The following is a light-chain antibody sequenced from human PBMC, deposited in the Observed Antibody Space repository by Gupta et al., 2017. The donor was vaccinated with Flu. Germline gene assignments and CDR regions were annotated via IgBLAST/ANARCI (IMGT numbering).Light chain of an antibody. CDR3: HQGYNIPPT. CDR1: QDIGNC. J-gene: IGKJ4*02. V-gene: IGKV1-12*01. CDR2: AAF. Sequence: DTQLTKFPSSVSASVGDRVTITCRASQDIGNCLAWYQQKPGKAPKLLIYAAFSLDSGVPLRFSGSGSGTDFTLTIISLQPQDFATYYCHQGYNIPPTFGGGTKVEIK.